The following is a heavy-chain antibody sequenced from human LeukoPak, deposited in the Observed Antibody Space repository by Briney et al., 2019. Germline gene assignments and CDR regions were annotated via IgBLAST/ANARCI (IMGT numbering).Heavy chain of an antibody. Sequence: SVKVSCKASGGTFSSYAISWVRQAPGQGLEWMGRIIPILGIANYAQKFQGRVTMTRNTSISTAYMELSSLRSEDTAVYYCAYRGAFDWGYDAFDIWGQGTMVTVSS. CDR2: IIPILGIA. CDR1: GGTFSSYA. D-gene: IGHD3-9*01. J-gene: IGHJ3*02. CDR3: AYRGAFDWGYDAFDI. V-gene: IGHV1-69*04.